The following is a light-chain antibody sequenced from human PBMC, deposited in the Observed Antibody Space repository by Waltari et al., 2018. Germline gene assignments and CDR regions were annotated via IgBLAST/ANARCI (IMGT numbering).Light chain of an antibody. Sequence: QSALTQPRSVSGSPGQSVTISCTGTSSDVGGYMYVSWYQQRPGQAPKLLIYDLTYRPSGVPDSFSGSKSGNPASLTISGLQAEDEADYYCCSYADGNTYLFGTGTFVTVL. CDR2: DLT. CDR3: CSYADGNTYL. V-gene: IGLV2-11*01. CDR1: SSDVGGYMY. J-gene: IGLJ1*01.